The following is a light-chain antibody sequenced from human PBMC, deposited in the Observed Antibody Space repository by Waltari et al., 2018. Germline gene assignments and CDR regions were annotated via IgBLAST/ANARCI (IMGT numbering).Light chain of an antibody. CDR3: QSYDNSLSGSRV. CDR1: SSNIGAGYD. J-gene: IGLJ3*02. V-gene: IGLV1-40*01. Sequence: QSVLTQPPSVSGAPGQRIPISCTGSSSNIGAGYDVHWYQQLPGTAPKLLIYGNTNRPSGVPDRFSGFNRGTSASLAITGLQAEDEGVYYCQSYDNSLSGSRVFGGGTKLTVL. CDR2: GNT.